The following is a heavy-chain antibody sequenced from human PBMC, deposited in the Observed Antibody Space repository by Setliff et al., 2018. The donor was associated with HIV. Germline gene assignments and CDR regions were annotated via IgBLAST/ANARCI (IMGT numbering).Heavy chain of an antibody. D-gene: IGHD3-16*01. J-gene: IGHJ4*02. V-gene: IGHV4-38-2*02. CDR3: ARLDTIMLYSDC. CDR1: HYSINSEYY. Sequence: PSETLSLTCTVSHYSINSEYYWGWFRQPPGKGLEYIGSLYQSGSTYCSPSLKSRVSMSIDTSKDQFSLRLKSLTASDTAVYYCARLDTIMLYSDCWGQGTLVTVSS. CDR2: LYQSGST.